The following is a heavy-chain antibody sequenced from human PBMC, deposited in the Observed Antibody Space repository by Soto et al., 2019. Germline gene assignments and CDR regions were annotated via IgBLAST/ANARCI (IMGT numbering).Heavy chain of an antibody. J-gene: IGHJ5*02. D-gene: IGHD1-26*01. CDR2: IWYDGGNK. Sequence: QVQLVESGGGVVQPGRSLRLSCAASGFTFSNYGMHWVRQAPGKGLEWVAVIWYDGGNKYYADSVKGRFTISRDNSKNTLYLQMNTLRAEDTAVYYWARGGGSYNLNWFDPWGQGTLVTVSS. CDR1: GFTFSNYG. CDR3: ARGGGSYNLNWFDP. V-gene: IGHV3-33*01.